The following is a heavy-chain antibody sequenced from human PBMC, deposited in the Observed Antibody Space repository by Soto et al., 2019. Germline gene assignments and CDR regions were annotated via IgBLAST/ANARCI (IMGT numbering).Heavy chain of an antibody. Sequence: PGGSLRLSCAASGFTFSSYAMHWVRQAPGKGLEWVAVISYDGSNKYYADSVKGRFTISRDNSKNTLYLQMNSLRAEDTAVYYCARAPRKSYCTNGVCYPFDYWGQGTLVTVSS. D-gene: IGHD2-8*01. J-gene: IGHJ4*02. CDR3: ARAPRKSYCTNGVCYPFDY. V-gene: IGHV3-30-3*01. CDR1: GFTFSSYA. CDR2: ISYDGSNK.